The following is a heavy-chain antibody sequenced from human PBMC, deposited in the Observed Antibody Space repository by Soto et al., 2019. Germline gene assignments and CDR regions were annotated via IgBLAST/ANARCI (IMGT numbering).Heavy chain of an antibody. CDR2: ISSSSSTI. Sequence: PVGSLRLSCAASGFTFSSYSMNWVRQAPGKGLEWVSYISSSSSTIYYADSVKGRFTISRDNAKNSLYLQMNSLSAEDTAVYYCARDPLLWFGESNWFDPWGQGTLVTVSS. CDR1: GFTFSSYS. CDR3: ARDPLLWFGESNWFDP. V-gene: IGHV3-48*01. D-gene: IGHD3-10*01. J-gene: IGHJ5*02.